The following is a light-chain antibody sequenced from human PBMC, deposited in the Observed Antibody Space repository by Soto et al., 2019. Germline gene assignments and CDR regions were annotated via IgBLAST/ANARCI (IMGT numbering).Light chain of an antibody. CDR1: QSVLYSANNKNY. Sequence: DIVMTQSPDSLAVSLGERATLNCKSSQSVLYSANNKNYLAWYQQKPGQPPKLLIYWASTRESGVPDRFSGSGSGTDFTLTISSLQAEDVVVYFCQQYYTTPRTFGQGTKVEIK. J-gene: IGKJ1*01. CDR2: WAS. V-gene: IGKV4-1*01. CDR3: QQYYTTPRT.